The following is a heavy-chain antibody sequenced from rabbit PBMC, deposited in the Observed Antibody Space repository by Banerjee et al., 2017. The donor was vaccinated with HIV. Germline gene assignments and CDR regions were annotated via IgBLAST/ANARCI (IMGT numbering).Heavy chain of an antibody. V-gene: IGHV1S47*01. CDR3: ARGYASAAGYGYGRVFNL. CDR2: IYNGSGST. J-gene: IGHJ4*01. CDR1: GFDFSSIA. Sequence: EESGGGLVKPGASLTLTCKASGFDFSSIAMCWVRQAPGKGPEWIACIYNGSGSTYYASWAKGRFTISRSTSLNTVTLQMTGLTAADTATYFCARGYASAAGYGYGRVFNLWGQGTLVTVS. D-gene: IGHD6-1*01.